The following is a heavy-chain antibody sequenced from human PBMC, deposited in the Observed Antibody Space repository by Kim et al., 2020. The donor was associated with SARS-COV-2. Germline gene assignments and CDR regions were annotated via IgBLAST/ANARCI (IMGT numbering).Heavy chain of an antibody. D-gene: IGHD3-22*01. Sequence: GGSLRLSCAASGFTFSSYSMNWVRQAPGKGLEWVSSISSSSSYIYYADSVKGRFTISRDNAKNSLYLQMNSLRAEDTAVYYCARDKPIVVANPFDYWGQGTLVTVSS. CDR3: ARDKPIVVANPFDY. CDR1: GFTFSSYS. CDR2: ISSSSSYI. J-gene: IGHJ4*02. V-gene: IGHV3-21*01.